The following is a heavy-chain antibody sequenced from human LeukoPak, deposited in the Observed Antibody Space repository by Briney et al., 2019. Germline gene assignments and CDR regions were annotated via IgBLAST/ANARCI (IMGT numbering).Heavy chain of an antibody. CDR3: ASGKLWFGESSFDY. V-gene: IGHV1-3*01. CDR1: GYTFTSYA. J-gene: IGHJ4*02. D-gene: IGHD3-10*01. Sequence: LVASVKVSCKASGYTFTSYAMHWVRQAPGHRLEWMGWINAGNGNTKYSQKFQGRVTITRDTSASTAYMELSSLRSEDTAVYYCASGKLWFGESSFDYWGQGTLVTVSS. CDR2: INAGNGNT.